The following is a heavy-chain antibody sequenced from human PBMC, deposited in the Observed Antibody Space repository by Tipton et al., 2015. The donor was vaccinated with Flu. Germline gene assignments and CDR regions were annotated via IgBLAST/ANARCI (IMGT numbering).Heavy chain of an antibody. J-gene: IGHJ4*02. CDR3: TRSLDY. CDR1: GFTFNQYW. Sequence: SLRLSCATSGFTFNQYWMNWVRQAPGKGLEWVANINHDGSEKEYVDSVKGRFTISRDNAKNSLYLQMNSLRAEDTAFYYCTRSLDYWGQGTLVTVSS. V-gene: IGHV3-7*01. CDR2: INHDGSEK.